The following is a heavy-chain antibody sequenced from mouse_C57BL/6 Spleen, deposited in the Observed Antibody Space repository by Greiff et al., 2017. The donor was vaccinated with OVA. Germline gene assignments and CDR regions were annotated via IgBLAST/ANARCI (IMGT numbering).Heavy chain of an antibody. J-gene: IGHJ4*01. V-gene: IGHV1-18*01. CDR3: ARGPTTSHAMDY. CDR2: INPNNGGT. Sequence: EVKLMESGPELVKPGASVKIPCKASGYTFTDYNMDWVKQSHGKSLEWIGDINPNNGGTIYNQKFKGKATLTVDKSSSTAYMELRSLTSEDTAVYYCARGPTTSHAMDYWGQGTSVTVSS. D-gene: IGHD1-1*01. CDR1: GYTFTDYN.